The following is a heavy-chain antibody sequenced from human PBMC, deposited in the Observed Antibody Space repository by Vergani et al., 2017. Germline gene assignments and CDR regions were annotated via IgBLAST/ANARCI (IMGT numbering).Heavy chain of an antibody. D-gene: IGHD2-8*01. CDR1: GGSFSGYY. CDR2: INHSGST. Sequence: QVQLQQWGAGLLKPSETLSLTCAVYGGSFSGYYWSWIRQPPGKGLEWIGEINHSGSTNYNPSLKSRVTISVDTSKNQFSLKLSSVTAADTAVYYCARHRDIVLMVYAPRHSPYFDLWGRGTLVTVSS. V-gene: IGHV4-34*01. J-gene: IGHJ2*01. CDR3: ARHRDIVLMVYAPRHSPYFDL.